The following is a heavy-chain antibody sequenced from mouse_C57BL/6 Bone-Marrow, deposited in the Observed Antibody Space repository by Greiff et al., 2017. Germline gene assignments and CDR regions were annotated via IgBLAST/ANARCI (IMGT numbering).Heavy chain of an antibody. CDR3: SRQVTTVLATKYFDV. J-gene: IGHJ1*03. CDR1: GFTFSSYT. V-gene: IGHV5-9*01. CDR2: ISGGGGTT. Sequence: DVHLVESGGGLVKPGGSLKLSCAASGFTFSSYTMSWVRQTPETRLQWVAAISGGGGTTYYPDSVKGRFTISRDNDKNILYMQMSRLRSEDTALYYCSRQVTTVLATKYFDVWGTGTTVTVSS. D-gene: IGHD1-1*01.